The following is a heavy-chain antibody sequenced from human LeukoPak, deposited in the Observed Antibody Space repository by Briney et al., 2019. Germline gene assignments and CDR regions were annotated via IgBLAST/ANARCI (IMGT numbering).Heavy chain of an antibody. V-gene: IGHV3-30*04. Sequence: PGRSLRLSCAASGFTFSSYAMHWVRQAPGKGLEWVAVISYDANDKYYADSVKGRFTISRDNSKNTLSLQLNSLRAEDTALFYCAREGSVCNVSSCYVGPITDWGQGTLVTVSS. J-gene: IGHJ4*02. D-gene: IGHD6-13*01. CDR3: AREGSVCNVSSCYVGPITD. CDR2: ISYDANDK. CDR1: GFTFSSYA.